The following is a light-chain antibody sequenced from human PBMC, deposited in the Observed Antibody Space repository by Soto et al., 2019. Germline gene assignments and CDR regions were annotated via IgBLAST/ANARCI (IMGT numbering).Light chain of an antibody. CDR2: GAS. Sequence: EIVLTQSPGTLSLSPGERATLSCRASQSVSSSYLAWYQQKPGQAPRLLIYGASSRATGIPDRFSGSGSGTNFTLTISKLEAEDVAVYYYQQYGSPQTFGQGTKVEIK. CDR1: QSVSSSY. CDR3: QQYGSPQT. J-gene: IGKJ1*01. V-gene: IGKV3-20*01.